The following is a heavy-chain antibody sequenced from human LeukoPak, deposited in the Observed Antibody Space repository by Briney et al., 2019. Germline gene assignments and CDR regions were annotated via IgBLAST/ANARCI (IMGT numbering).Heavy chain of an antibody. Sequence: GGSLRLSCAASGFSFSASAMSWVRQTPGKGLEWVSSISENGRSTYYADSVKGRFTISRDNSKNTLYLQMNSLRAEDTAVYYCAKRGGENYYDSSGRYYFDYWGQGTLVTVSS. CDR3: AKRGGENYYDSSGRYYFDY. CDR1: GFSFSASA. V-gene: IGHV3-23*01. D-gene: IGHD3-22*01. J-gene: IGHJ4*02. CDR2: ISENGRST.